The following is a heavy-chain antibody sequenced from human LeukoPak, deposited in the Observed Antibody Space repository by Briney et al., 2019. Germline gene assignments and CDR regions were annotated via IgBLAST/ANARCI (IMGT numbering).Heavy chain of an antibody. D-gene: IGHD4-11*01. J-gene: IGHJ3*02. CDR2: ISAYNGKT. Sequence: GASVKVSCKASGYTFTSFGLSWVRQAPGQGLEWMGWISAYNGKTNYAEKLQGRVIMTTDTSTSTAYMELRSLRSDDTAVYYCASRTTLILRGAFDIWGQGTVVTVSS. V-gene: IGHV1-18*01. CDR1: GYTFTSFG. CDR3: ASRTTLILRGAFDI.